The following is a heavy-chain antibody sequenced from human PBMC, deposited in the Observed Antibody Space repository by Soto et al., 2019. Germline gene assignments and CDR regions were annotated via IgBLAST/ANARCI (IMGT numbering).Heavy chain of an antibody. CDR3: TTVHPPFTVQSLDYGDYEGTEESNNFDY. V-gene: IGHV3-15*07. J-gene: IGHJ4*02. Sequence: GGSLRLSCAASGFTFSNAWMNWVRQAPGKGLEWVGRIKSKTDGGTTDYAAPVKGRFTISRDDSKNTLYLQMNSLKTGDTAVYYCTTVHPPFTVQSLDYGDYEGTEESNNFDYWGQGTLVTVSS. CDR2: IKSKTDGGTT. D-gene: IGHD4-17*01. CDR1: GFTFSNAW.